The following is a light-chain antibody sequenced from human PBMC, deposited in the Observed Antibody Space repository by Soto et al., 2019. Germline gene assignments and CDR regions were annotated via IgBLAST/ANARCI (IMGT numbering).Light chain of an antibody. CDR2: DAS. CDR3: QQCSSWPRGT. CDR1: LNVNSY. Sequence: EIVLTQSPATLSLSPGERATLSCRASLNVNSYLAWYQQKPGQAPRLLIYDASNRAAGIPARFSGSGSGTDFTLIISSLEAEDFAVYYCQQCSSWPRGTFGQGTRLEIK. J-gene: IGKJ5*01. V-gene: IGKV3-11*01.